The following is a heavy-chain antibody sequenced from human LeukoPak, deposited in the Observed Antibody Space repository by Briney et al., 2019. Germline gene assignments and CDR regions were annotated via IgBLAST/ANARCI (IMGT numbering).Heavy chain of an antibody. CDR1: GGSISSYY. V-gene: IGHV4-59*01. Sequence: SETLSLTCTVSGGSISSYYWSWIRQPPGKGLEWIGYIYYSGSTNYNPSLKSRVTISVDTSKNRFSLKLSSVTAADTAVYYCASTYYYDSGPYFDYWGQGTLVTVSS. CDR3: ASTYYYDSGPYFDY. CDR2: IYYSGST. D-gene: IGHD3-22*01. J-gene: IGHJ4*02.